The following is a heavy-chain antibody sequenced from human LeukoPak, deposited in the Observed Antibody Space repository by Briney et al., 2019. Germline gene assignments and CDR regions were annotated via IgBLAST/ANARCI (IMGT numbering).Heavy chain of an antibody. CDR1: GGSISSYY. CDR2: IYYTGST. J-gene: IGHJ4*02. CDR3: ARSGKSAYILDY. V-gene: IGHV4-59*01. D-gene: IGHD3-16*01. Sequence: TLSXTCTVSGGSISSYYWSWIRQPPGKGLEWIGYIYYTGSTNYNPSLKSRVTISVDTSKNQFSLKLSSVTAADTAVYYCARSGKSAYILDYWGQGTLVTVSS.